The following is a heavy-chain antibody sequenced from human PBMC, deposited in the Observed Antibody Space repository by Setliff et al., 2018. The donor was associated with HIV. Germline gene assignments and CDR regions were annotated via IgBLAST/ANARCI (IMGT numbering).Heavy chain of an antibody. CDR2: TYYSGGT. V-gene: IGHV4-39*02. J-gene: IGHJ6*03. Sequence: PSLTCTVPGDSITTSYYYWGWIRQPPGKGLEWIGTTYYSGGTYYSSSLKSRANISVDTANNLFSLRLTSVTVADTATYYCARRVYDFWSGLVGYSYCMDVWGKGTTVTVSS. CDR3: ARRVYDFWSGLVGYSYCMDV. D-gene: IGHD3-3*01. CDR1: GDSITTSYYY.